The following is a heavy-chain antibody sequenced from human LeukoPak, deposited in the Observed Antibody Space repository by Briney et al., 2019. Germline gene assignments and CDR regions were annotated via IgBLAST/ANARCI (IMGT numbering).Heavy chain of an antibody. CDR3: ASGPDYGDYLFDY. D-gene: IGHD4-17*01. Sequence: SETLSLTCTVSGGSISNYYWSWIRQPAGKGLEWIGRIYTSGSTKYNPSLKSRVTMSVDTSKNQFSLKLSSVTAADTAVYYCASGPDYGDYLFDYWGQGTLVTVSS. CDR1: GGSISNYY. V-gene: IGHV4-4*07. CDR2: IYTSGST. J-gene: IGHJ4*02.